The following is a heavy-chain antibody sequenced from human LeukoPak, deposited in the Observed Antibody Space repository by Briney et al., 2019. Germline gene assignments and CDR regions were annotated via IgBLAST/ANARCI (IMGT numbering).Heavy chain of an antibody. V-gene: IGHV3-11*05. Sequence: GGSLRLSCAASGFTFSDYYMSWIRQAPGKGLEWVSYISSSSSYTNYADSVKGRFTISRDNSKNTLYLQMNSLRAEDTAVYYCAKGIAVAGRSPYDYWGQGTLVTVSS. CDR2: ISSSSSYT. CDR3: AKGIAVAGRSPYDY. CDR1: GFTFSDYY. D-gene: IGHD6-19*01. J-gene: IGHJ4*02.